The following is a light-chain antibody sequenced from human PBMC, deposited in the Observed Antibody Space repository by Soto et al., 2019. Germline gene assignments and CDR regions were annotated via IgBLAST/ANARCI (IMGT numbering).Light chain of an antibody. V-gene: IGKV1-5*01. CDR1: QSISSW. Sequence: DIQMTQSPSTLSASVGDRVTITCRASQSISSWLAWYQQKPGKAPKLLIHEASRLESGVPSRFSGSESGTEFTLTISCLHAEDFATYYCQQYTNFPLTFGGGTKVEIK. CDR2: EAS. J-gene: IGKJ4*01. CDR3: QQYTNFPLT.